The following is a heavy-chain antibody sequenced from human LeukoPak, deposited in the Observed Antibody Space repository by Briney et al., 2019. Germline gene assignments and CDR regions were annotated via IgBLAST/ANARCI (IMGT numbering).Heavy chain of an antibody. J-gene: IGHJ4*02. CDR3: ARRGSWYEFDY. D-gene: IGHD6-13*01. V-gene: IGHV1-69*06. CDR2: IIPIFGTA. CDR1: GYTFTGYY. Sequence: SVKVSCKASGYTFTGYYMHWVRQAPGQGLEWMGGIIPIFGTANYAQKFQGRVTITADKSTSTAYMELSSLRSEDTAVYYCARRGSWYEFDYWGQGTLVTVSS.